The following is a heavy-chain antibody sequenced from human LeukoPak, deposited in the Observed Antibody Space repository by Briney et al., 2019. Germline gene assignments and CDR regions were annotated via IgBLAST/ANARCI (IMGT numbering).Heavy chain of an antibody. CDR1: GGSISSSSYY. J-gene: IGHJ3*02. Sequence: SETLSLTCTVSGGSISSSSYYWGWIRQPPGKGLEWIGSIYYSGSTYYNPSLKSRVTISVDTSKNQFSLKLNSVTAADTAVYYCARFLSDSSGWNADAFDIWGQGTMVTVSS. V-gene: IGHV4-39*07. D-gene: IGHD6-19*01. CDR3: ARFLSDSSGWNADAFDI. CDR2: IYYSGST.